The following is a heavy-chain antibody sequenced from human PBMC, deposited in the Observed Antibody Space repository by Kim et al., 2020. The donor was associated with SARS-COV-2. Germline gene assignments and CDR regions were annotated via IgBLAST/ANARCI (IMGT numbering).Heavy chain of an antibody. V-gene: IGHV4-31*02. CDR3: ASRVLDFWGGYSPLGAFDI. Sequence: SRVTISVDTSKNQFSLKLSSVTAADTAVYYCASRVLDFWGGYSPLGAFDIWGQGTMVTVSS. D-gene: IGHD3-3*01. J-gene: IGHJ3*02.